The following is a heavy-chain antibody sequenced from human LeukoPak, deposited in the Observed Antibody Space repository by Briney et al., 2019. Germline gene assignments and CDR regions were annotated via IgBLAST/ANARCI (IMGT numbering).Heavy chain of an antibody. J-gene: IGHJ4*02. Sequence: ASVKVSCKASGGTFSSYAISWVRQAPGQGLEWMGRIIPILGIANYAQKFQGRVTITADKSTSTAYMELSSLRSEDTAVYYCARSPLNNYYDSSGYYSPFDYWGQGTLVTVSS. D-gene: IGHD3-22*01. CDR2: IIPILGIA. CDR1: GGTFSSYA. V-gene: IGHV1-69*04. CDR3: ARSPLNNYYDSSGYYSPFDY.